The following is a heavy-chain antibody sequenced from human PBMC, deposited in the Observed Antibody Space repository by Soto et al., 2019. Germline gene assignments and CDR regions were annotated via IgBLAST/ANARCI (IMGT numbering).Heavy chain of an antibody. CDR2: ISAYNGNT. Sequence: GASVKVSCKASGYTFTSYGISWVRQAPGQGLEWMGWISAYNGNTNYAQKLQGRVTMTTDTSTSTAYMELRSPRSDDTAVYYCARVPPVVVPATNWFDPWGQGTLVTVSS. CDR1: GYTFTSYG. J-gene: IGHJ5*02. CDR3: ARVPPVVVPATNWFDP. V-gene: IGHV1-18*01. D-gene: IGHD2-2*01.